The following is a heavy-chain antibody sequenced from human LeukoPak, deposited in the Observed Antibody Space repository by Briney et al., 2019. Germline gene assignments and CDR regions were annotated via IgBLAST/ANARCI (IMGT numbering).Heavy chain of an antibody. J-gene: IGHJ4*02. CDR2: INHSGST. CDR1: GGSISSGSYY. CDR3: ARGPVVPAAIDY. V-gene: IGHV4-39*07. D-gene: IGHD2-2*02. Sequence: PSQTLSLTCTVSGGSISSGSYYWSWIRQPPGKGLEWIGEINHSGSTNYNPSLKSRVTMSVDTSKNQFSLKLSSVTAADTAVYYCARGPVVPAAIDYWGQGTLVTVSS.